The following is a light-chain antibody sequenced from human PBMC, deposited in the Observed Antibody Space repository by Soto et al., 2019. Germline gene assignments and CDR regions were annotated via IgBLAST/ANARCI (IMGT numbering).Light chain of an antibody. CDR2: DAS. CDR3: QQYNNWPIT. V-gene: IGKV3D-15*01. Sequence: VVTQSPGTLSLSPGERATLSCRASQSVSNNYLAWYQQKPGQAPRLLMYDASTRATGTPARFSGSGSGTKFTLSISILQSEDFTVYYCQQYNNWPITFGQGTRLEIK. J-gene: IGKJ5*01. CDR1: QSVSNN.